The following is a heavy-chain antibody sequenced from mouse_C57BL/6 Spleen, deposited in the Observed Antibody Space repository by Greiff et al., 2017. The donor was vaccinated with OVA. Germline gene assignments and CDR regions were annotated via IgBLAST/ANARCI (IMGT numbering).Heavy chain of an antibody. CDR3: ARGGYYSTWYFDV. CDR1: GYTFTSYT. J-gene: IGHJ1*03. CDR2: INPSSGYT. Sequence: VQLQQSGAELARPGASVKMSCKASGYTFTSYTMHWVKQRPGQGLEWIGYINPSSGYTKYNQKFKDKATLTADKSSSTAYMQLSSLTSEDSAVDYCARGGYYSTWYFDVWGTGTTVTVSS. V-gene: IGHV1-4*01. D-gene: IGHD2-5*01.